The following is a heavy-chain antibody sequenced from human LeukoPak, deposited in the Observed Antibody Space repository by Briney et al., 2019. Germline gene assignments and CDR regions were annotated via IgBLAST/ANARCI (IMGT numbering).Heavy chain of an antibody. CDR3: ARRGVRGVSWFDP. V-gene: IGHV4-59*08. D-gene: IGHD3-10*01. J-gene: IGHJ5*02. Sequence: SETLSLTCTVSGGSISSYYWSWIRQPPGKGLEWIGYIYYSGSTNYNPSLKSRVTISVDTSKNQFSLKLSSVTAADTAVHYCARRGVRGVSWFDPWGQGTLVTVSS. CDR1: GGSISSYY. CDR2: IYYSGST.